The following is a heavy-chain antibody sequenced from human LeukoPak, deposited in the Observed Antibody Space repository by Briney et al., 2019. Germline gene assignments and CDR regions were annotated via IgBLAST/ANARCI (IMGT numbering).Heavy chain of an antibody. CDR3: ARAVGYCSGGSCSHTYYYYYMDV. J-gene: IGHJ6*03. CDR2: ISSNGGST. D-gene: IGHD2-15*01. CDR1: GFTFSSYA. Sequence: PGGSLRLSCAASGFTFSSYAMHWVRQAPGKGLEYVSAISSNGGSTYYANSVKGRFTISRDNSKNTLYLQMGSLRAEDMAVYYCARAVGYCSGGSCSHTYYYYYMDVWGKGTTVTVSS. V-gene: IGHV3-64*01.